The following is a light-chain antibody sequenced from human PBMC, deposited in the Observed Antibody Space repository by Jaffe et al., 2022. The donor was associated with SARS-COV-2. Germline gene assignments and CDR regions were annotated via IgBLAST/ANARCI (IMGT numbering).Light chain of an antibody. CDR1: LTFRNY. V-gene: IGKV1-39*01. Sequence: DIQLTQSPSSLSASVGDSVTITCRADLTFRNYLNWYHQRPGKAPKLLIYQASTLQSGVPSRFSGSGSGTHFTLTISSLQPEDFGTYYCQQSYNSWTFGQGTKVEIK. CDR3: QQSYNSWT. J-gene: IGKJ1*01. CDR2: QAS.